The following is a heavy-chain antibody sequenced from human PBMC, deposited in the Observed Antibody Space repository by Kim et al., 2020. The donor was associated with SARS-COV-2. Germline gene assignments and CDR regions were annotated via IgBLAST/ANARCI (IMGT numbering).Heavy chain of an antibody. J-gene: IGHJ5*02. V-gene: IGHV1-69*13. Sequence: SVKVSCKASGGTFSSYAISWVRQAPGQGLEWMGGIIPIFGTANYAQKFQGRVTITADESTSTAYMELSSLRSEDTAVYYCARDLPPYGSGSWGFDPWGQGTLVTVSS. D-gene: IGHD3-10*01. CDR2: IIPIFGTA. CDR3: ARDLPPYGSGSWGFDP. CDR1: GGTFSSYA.